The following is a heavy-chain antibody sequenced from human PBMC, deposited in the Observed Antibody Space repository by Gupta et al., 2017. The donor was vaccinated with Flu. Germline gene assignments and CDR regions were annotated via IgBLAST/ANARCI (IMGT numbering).Heavy chain of an antibody. J-gene: IGHJ4*02. D-gene: IGHD2-15*01. CDR3: AKSVYCSGGGCYSPADH. CDR2: IWYNGNDK. V-gene: IGHV3-33*03. Sequence: EWVAVIWYNGNDKYYADSLKGRFTISRDNSKDTAYLQIDSLRAEDTGLYYCAKSVYCSGGGCYSPADHWGQGTQVTVSS.